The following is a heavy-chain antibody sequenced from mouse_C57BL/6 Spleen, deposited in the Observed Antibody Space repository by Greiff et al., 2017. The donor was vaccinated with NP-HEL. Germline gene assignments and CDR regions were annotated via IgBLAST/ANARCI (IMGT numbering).Heavy chain of an antibody. V-gene: IGHV1-78*01. Sequence: VQLQQSDAELVKPGASVKISCKASGYTFTDYTIHWMKQRPEQGLEWIGYIYPRDGSTKYNEKFKGKATLTADKSSSTAYMQLNSLTSADAAVDFYARRLGTGPYFDYWGQGTTLTVSS. CDR2: IYPRDGST. CDR1: GYTFTDYT. CDR3: ARRLGTGPYFDY. D-gene: IGHD3-1*01. J-gene: IGHJ2*01.